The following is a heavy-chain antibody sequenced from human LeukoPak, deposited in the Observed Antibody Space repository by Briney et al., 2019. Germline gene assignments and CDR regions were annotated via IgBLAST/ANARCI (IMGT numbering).Heavy chain of an antibody. CDR1: GFTFSSYW. CDR3: ARSPPYYDRRFFDY. J-gene: IGHJ4*02. D-gene: IGHD3-22*01. Sequence: GGSLRLSCAASGFTFSSYWMIWVRQAPGKGLEWVANIRQDGSEKYYVASVRGRFTISRDNAKNSLFLQMNSLRAEDTAVYYCARSPPYYDRRFFDYWGQGTLVTVSS. CDR2: IRQDGSEK. V-gene: IGHV3-7*03.